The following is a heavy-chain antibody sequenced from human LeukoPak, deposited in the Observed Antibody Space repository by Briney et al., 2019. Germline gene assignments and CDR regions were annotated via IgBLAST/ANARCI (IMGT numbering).Heavy chain of an antibody. Sequence: ASVKVSCKASGYTFTGYYMHWVRQAPGQGLEWMGRINPNSGGTNYAQKFQGRVTMSRDTSISTAYMELSRLKSDDTAVYYCASPHDYGDFGRFDYWGQGTLATVSS. V-gene: IGHV1-2*06. J-gene: IGHJ4*02. D-gene: IGHD4-17*01. CDR2: INPNSGGT. CDR3: ASPHDYGDFGRFDY. CDR1: GYTFTGYY.